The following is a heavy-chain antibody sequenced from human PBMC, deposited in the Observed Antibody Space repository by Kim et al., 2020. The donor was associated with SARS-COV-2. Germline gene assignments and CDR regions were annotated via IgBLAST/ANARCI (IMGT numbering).Heavy chain of an antibody. J-gene: IGHJ4*02. D-gene: IGHD3-3*01. V-gene: IGHV1-8*01. Sequence: ASVKVSCKAAGYTFTSYDINWVRQAPGQGLEWMGWMNPYSGNTDYAQKFQGRVTMTSDTSISTAYMELSSLRSEDTAFYYCARGHFTTIFGVTIRSDGLDDYWGQGTLVTVSS. CDR1: GYTFTSYD. CDR3: ARGHFTTIFGVTIRSDGLDDY. CDR2: MNPYSGNT.